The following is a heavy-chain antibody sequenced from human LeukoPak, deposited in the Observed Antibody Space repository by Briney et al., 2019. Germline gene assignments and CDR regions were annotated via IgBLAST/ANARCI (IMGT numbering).Heavy chain of an antibody. V-gene: IGHV4-39*07. CDR1: GGSISSSSCY. Sequence: SETLSLTCTVSGGSISSSSCYWGWIRQPPGKGLEWIGSIYYSGSTYYNPSLKSRVTISVDTSKNQFSLKLSSVTAADTAVYYCARDYGSGSFDYWGQGTLVTVSS. J-gene: IGHJ4*02. CDR2: IYYSGST. D-gene: IGHD2-15*01. CDR3: ARDYGSGSFDY.